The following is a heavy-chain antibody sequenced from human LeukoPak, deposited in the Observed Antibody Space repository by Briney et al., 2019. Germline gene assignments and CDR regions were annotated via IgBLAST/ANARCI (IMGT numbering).Heavy chain of an antibody. V-gene: IGHV3-9*01. D-gene: IGHD3-22*01. CDR1: GFTFDDYA. J-gene: IGHJ3*02. Sequence: GGSLRLSCAASGFTFDDYAMHWVRQAPGKGLEWVSGISWNSGSIGYADSVKGRFTISRDNAKNSLYLQMNSLRAEDTALYYCAKDIWDTTYYYDSSGYSGDAFDIWGQGTMVTVSS. CDR3: AKDIWDTTYYYDSSGYSGDAFDI. CDR2: ISWNSGSI.